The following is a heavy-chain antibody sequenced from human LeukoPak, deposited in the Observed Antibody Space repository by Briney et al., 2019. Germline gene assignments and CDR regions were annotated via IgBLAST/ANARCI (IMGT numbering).Heavy chain of an antibody. CDR3: AKDMLGGTYAFDI. V-gene: IGHV3-9*01. D-gene: IGHD2-15*01. CDR2: ISWNSGSI. Sequence: SLRLSCAASGFTFDDYAMHWVRQAPGKGLEWVSGISWNSGSIGYADSVKGRFTISRDNAKNSLYLQVNSLRAEDTALYYCAKDMLGGTYAFDIWGQGTMVTVSS. J-gene: IGHJ3*02. CDR1: GFTFDDYA.